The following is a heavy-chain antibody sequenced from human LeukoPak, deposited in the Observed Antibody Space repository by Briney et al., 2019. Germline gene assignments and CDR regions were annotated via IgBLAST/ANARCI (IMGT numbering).Heavy chain of an antibody. CDR2: IYHSGST. J-gene: IGHJ3*02. Sequence: PSETLSLTCAGSGGSISSSNWWSWVRQPPGKGLEWIGEIYHSGSTNYNPSLKSRVTISVDKSKNQFSLKLSSVTAADTAVYYCARDRPGGYYDSSGYYTAFDIWGQGTMVTVSS. D-gene: IGHD3-22*01. V-gene: IGHV4-4*02. CDR1: GGSISSSNW. CDR3: ARDRPGGYYDSSGYYTAFDI.